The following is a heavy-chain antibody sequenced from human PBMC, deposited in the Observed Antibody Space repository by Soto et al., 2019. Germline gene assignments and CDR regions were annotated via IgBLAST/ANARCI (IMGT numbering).Heavy chain of an antibody. CDR2: ISSRGGYT. Sequence: QVQLEESGGGLVEPGGSLRLSCAASGFRVSDNYMTWIRQAPGKGLEWVSYISSRGGYTNYADSVKGRFTISKDNAKNSLSLQMHSLRGEDTAVYFYARATGRWQVLRYEFGLDVGGQGTTVSDSS. CDR3: ARATGRWQVLRYEFGLDV. V-gene: IGHV3-11*06. CDR1: GFRVSDNY. J-gene: IGHJ6*02. D-gene: IGHD6-19*01.